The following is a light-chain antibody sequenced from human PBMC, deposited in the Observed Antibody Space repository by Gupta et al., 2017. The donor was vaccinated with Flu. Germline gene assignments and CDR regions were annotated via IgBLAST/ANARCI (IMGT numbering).Light chain of an antibody. CDR3: QQYNNYWT. V-gene: IGKV1-5*03. J-gene: IGKJ1*01. CDR2: KAS. Sequence: DIQMSQSPSTLPAPVGDRVTITCRASQSISRGLAWYQQKPGKAPKLLVYKASTLDSGVPSRRSGSGVGTEFTLTSSSLQPDDSATYYGQQYNNYWTFGQGTKVEIK. CDR1: QSISRG.